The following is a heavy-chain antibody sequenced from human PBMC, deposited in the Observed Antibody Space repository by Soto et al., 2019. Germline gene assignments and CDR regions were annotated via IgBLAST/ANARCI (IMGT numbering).Heavy chain of an antibody. Sequence: PSETLSLTCTVSGGSISSSSYYWGWIRQPPGKGLERIGSIYYSGSTYYKPSLKSRVTISVDTSKNQFSLKLSSVTAADTAVYYFARQPPYYDILTGLYYYYMDVWGKGTTVTVSS. CDR1: GGSISSSSYY. CDR2: IYYSGST. V-gene: IGHV4-39*01. D-gene: IGHD3-9*01. J-gene: IGHJ6*03. CDR3: ARQPPYYDILTGLYYYYMDV.